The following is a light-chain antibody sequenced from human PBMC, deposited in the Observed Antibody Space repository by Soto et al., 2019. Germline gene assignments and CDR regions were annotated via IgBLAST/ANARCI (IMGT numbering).Light chain of an antibody. Sequence: EIVLTQSPATLSLSPGERATLSCRASLSVSTYLAWYQQKPGRAPRLLIYDASNRATGIPARFNGSGSGTDFTLTISSLELEDFAVYYCQQRSHWRTWTFGQGTKVEIK. J-gene: IGKJ1*01. CDR2: DAS. CDR1: LSVSTY. V-gene: IGKV3-11*01. CDR3: QQRSHWRTWT.